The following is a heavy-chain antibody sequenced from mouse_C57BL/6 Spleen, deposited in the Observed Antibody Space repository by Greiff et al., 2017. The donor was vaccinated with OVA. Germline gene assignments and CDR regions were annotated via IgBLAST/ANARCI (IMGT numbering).Heavy chain of an antibody. Sequence: QVQLKESGPGLVAPSQSLSITCTVSGFSFTSYAISWVRQPPGKGLEWLGVIWTGGGTNYNSALKSSLSISKDNSKSQVFLKMNSLQTDDTARYYCVRGRDYDSFLAYWGQGTLVTVSA. CDR1: GFSFTSYA. D-gene: IGHD2-4*01. CDR2: IWTGGGT. CDR3: VRGRDYDSFLAY. J-gene: IGHJ3*01. V-gene: IGHV2-9-1*01.